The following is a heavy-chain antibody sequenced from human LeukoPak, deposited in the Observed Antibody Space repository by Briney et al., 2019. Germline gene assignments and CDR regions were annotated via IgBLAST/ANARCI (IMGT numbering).Heavy chain of an antibody. CDR1: GFTFSSYW. V-gene: IGHV3-7*01. Sequence: HPGGSLRLSCAASGFTFSSYWMSWVRQAPGKGLEWVANIKQDGSEKYYVDSVKGRFTISRDNAKNSLYLQMNSLRAEDTAVYYCARDKSVWGSYSTAFDIWGQGTMVTVSS. CDR2: IKQDGSEK. J-gene: IGHJ3*02. CDR3: ARDKSVWGSYSTAFDI. D-gene: IGHD3-16*01.